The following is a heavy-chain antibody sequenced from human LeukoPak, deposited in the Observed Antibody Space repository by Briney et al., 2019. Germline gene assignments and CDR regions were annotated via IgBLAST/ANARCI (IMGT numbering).Heavy chain of an antibody. J-gene: IGHJ4*02. CDR2: IQPGNPDI. CDR3: ARAGAVGALGHFEY. D-gene: IGHD1-26*01. V-gene: IGHV5-51*01. CDR1: GYSFTTYW. Sequence: GESLKISCQGSGYSFTTYWIGLVRQVPGEGLEWMGIIQPGNPDIRYSPSFQGQVTISADQSITTAYLQWSSLKASDTAIYYCARAGAVGALGHFEYWGQGTLVTVSS.